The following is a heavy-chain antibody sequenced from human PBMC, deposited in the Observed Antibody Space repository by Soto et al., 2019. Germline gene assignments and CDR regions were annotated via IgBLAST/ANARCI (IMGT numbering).Heavy chain of an antibody. D-gene: IGHD3-3*01. V-gene: IGHV3-48*01. J-gene: IGHJ4*02. CDR3: ARSVYRFGVVTSFDY. Sequence: EVQLVESGGGLVQPGGSLRLSCAASGFTFSSYSMNWVRQAPGKRLEWVSYISSSSSTIYYADSVKGRFTISRDNAKNSLYLQMNSLRAEDTAVYYCARSVYRFGVVTSFDYWGQGTLVTVSS. CDR2: ISSSSSTI. CDR1: GFTFSSYS.